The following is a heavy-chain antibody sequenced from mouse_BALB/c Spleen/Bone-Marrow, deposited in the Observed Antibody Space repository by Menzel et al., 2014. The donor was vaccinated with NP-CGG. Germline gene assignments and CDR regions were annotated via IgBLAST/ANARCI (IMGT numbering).Heavy chain of an antibody. CDR2: INPSNGRT. D-gene: IGHD2-3*01. CDR3: ARYDGPAWFAY. V-gene: IGHV1S81*02. CDR1: GYSFXTYW. J-gene: IGHJ3*01. Sequence: VKLVESGAELVKPGASVRLSCKASGYSFXTYWIHWVKQRPGQGLEWIGEINPSNGRTNYNEKFKSKATLTVDKSSSTAYMQLSSLTSEDSAVYYCARYDGPAWFAYWGQGTLVTVSA.